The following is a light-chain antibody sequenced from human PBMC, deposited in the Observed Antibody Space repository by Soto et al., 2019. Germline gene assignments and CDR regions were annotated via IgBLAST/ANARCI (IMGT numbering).Light chain of an antibody. CDR3: SSHSSSSAYYV. CDR1: SSDIGYYDY. Sequence: QSALTQPASVSGSPGQSITISCTGTSSDIGYYDYVSWYQHRSGKAPKLIIYEVNSRPSGVSNRFSGSKSVNTASLTISGLQAEDEADYFCSSHSSSSAYYVFGTGTKLTVL. CDR2: EVN. V-gene: IGLV2-14*01. J-gene: IGLJ1*01.